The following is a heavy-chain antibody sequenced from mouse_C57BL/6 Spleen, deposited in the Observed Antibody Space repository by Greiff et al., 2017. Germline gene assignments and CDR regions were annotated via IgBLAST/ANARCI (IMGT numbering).Heavy chain of an antibody. CDR1: GFNIKDDY. J-gene: IGHJ3*01. CDR2: IDPENGDT. V-gene: IGHV14-4*01. CDR3: TTDTTVVPFAY. Sequence: VQLQQSGAELVRPGASVKLSCTASGFNIKDDYMHWVKQRPEQGLEWIGWIDPENGDTEYASKFQGKATITADTSSNTAYLQLSSLTSEDTAVYYCTTDTTVVPFAYWGQGTLVTVSA. D-gene: IGHD1-1*01.